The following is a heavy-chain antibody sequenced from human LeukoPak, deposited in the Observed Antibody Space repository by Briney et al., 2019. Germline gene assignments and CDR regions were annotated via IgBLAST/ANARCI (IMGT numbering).Heavy chain of an antibody. CDR3: AKAPHFIAVAGTNYYFDY. J-gene: IGHJ4*02. D-gene: IGHD6-19*01. CDR1: GFIFSSYA. V-gene: IGHV3-23*01. CDR2: ISGSGGST. Sequence: GGSLRLSCAASGFIFSSYAMSWVRQAPGKGLESVSAISGSGGSTYYADSVEGRFTITRDNSKNTLYLQMNSLRADDTAVYYCAKAPHFIAVAGTNYYFDYWGQGTLVTVSS.